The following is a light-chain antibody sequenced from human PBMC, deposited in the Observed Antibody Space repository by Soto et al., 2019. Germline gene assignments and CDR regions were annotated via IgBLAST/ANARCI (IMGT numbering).Light chain of an antibody. CDR2: DAS. CDR1: QSVSSY. CDR3: QQRSNWPT. J-gene: IGKJ4*01. Sequence: EIFLTQSPSSVSLSPVEIATLSCRASQSVSSYLAWYQQKPGQAPRLLIYDASNRATGIPARFSGSGSGTDFTLTISSLEPEDFAVYYCQQRSNWPTFGGGTKVDI. V-gene: IGKV3-11*01.